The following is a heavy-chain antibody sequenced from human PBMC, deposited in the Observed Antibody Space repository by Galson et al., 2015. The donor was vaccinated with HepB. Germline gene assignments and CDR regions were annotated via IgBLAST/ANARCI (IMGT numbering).Heavy chain of an antibody. J-gene: IGHJ4*02. CDR3: ARAVSGWYDDY. Sequence: SVKVSCKASGYTFTSYCMHWVRQAPGQGLEWMGIINPSGGSTSYAQKFQGRVTMTRDTSTSTVYMELSSLRSEDTAVYYCARAVSGWYDDYWGQGTLVTVSS. CDR1: GYTFTSYC. CDR2: INPSGGST. D-gene: IGHD6-19*01. V-gene: IGHV1-46*01.